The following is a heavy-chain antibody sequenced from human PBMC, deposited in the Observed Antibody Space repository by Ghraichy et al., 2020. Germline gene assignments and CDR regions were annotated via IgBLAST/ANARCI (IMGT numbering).Heavy chain of an antibody. CDR1: GFTFSSYA. J-gene: IGHJ4*02. D-gene: IGHD6-19*01. CDR2: ISGSGIST. CDR3: AKVSSSAWYQVESGPFSY. V-gene: IGHV3-23*01. Sequence: GGSLRLSCSASGFTFSSYAMRWVRQAPGKGLECVSAISGSGISTYYADSVKGRFTISRDNSKNTLYLQMNRLRSEDTAVYYCAKVSSSAWYQVESGPFSYSGQGPLVTV.